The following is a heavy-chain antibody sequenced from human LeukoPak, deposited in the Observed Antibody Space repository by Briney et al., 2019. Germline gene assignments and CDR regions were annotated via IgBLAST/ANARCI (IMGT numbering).Heavy chain of an antibody. Sequence: PSETLSLTCTVFGGSISSGGYYWSWIRQHPGKGLEWIGYIYYSGSTYYNPSLKSRVTISVDTSKNQFSLKLSSVTAADTAVYYCARDHTGRQLGIWGQGTLVTVSS. CDR2: IYYSGST. V-gene: IGHV4-31*03. CDR3: ARDHTGRQLGI. D-gene: IGHD6-13*01. J-gene: IGHJ4*02. CDR1: GGSISSGGYY.